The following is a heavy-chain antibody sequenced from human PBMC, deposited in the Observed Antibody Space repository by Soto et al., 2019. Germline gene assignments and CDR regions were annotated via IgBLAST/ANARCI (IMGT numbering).Heavy chain of an antibody. V-gene: IGHV1-46*01. D-gene: IGHD3-10*01. J-gene: IGHJ6*02. Sequence: ASVKVSCKASGYTFSSYYMHWVRQAPGQGLEWMGIINPSGGITSYAQKFQGRVTMTRDTSTRTVYMELSSLRSEDTAVYYCARETTTMVRGVKYYYDYYGMDVWGQGNTVTVSS. CDR1: GYTFSSYY. CDR2: INPSGGIT. CDR3: ARETTTMVRGVKYYYDYYGMDV.